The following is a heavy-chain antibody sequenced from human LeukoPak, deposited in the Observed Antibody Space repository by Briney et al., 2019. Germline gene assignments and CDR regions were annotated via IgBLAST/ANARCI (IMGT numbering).Heavy chain of an antibody. CDR1: GYTFTSYG. J-gene: IGHJ4*02. D-gene: IGHD1-26*01. Sequence: ASVKVSCKASGYTFTSYGISWVRQAPGQGLEWMGWISGNNGNTNYAQHLQGRVTMTTDTSTSTAYMELRSLRSDDTAVYYCARGSTGNHSPPHFDYWGQGTLVTVSS. CDR3: ARGSTGNHSPPHFDY. CDR2: ISGNNGNT. V-gene: IGHV1-18*01.